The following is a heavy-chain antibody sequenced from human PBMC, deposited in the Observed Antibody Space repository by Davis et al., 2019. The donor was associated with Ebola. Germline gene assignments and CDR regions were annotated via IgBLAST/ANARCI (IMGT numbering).Heavy chain of an antibody. J-gene: IGHJ4*02. CDR1: GGSFSDYY. V-gene: IGHV4-34*01. CDR3: ARGRRYSYGPPRY. CDR2: IHHSGST. D-gene: IGHD5-18*01. Sequence: MPSETLSLTCTAYGGSFSDYYWSWIRQPPGKRLEWIGEIHHSGSTKYSPSLKSRVTMSIDTSKNQFSLKLSSVTAADTAVYYCARGRRYSYGPPRYWGQGTLVTVSS.